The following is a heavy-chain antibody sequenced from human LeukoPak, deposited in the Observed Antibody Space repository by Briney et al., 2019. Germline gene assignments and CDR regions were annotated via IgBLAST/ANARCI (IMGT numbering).Heavy chain of an antibody. CDR1: GGSFRGYY. CDR3: ASTYCGVDSYDDAFDI. CDR2: VNHSGST. Sequence: SETLSLTRAVYGGSFRGYYWSWIRHPPGKGLEWLGEVNHSGSTNYNPSLKSRVTISVDTSKNQFSLKLSSVTAADTAVYYCASTYCGVDSYDDAFDIWGQGTMVTVSS. V-gene: IGHV4-34*01. J-gene: IGHJ3*02. D-gene: IGHD2-21*02.